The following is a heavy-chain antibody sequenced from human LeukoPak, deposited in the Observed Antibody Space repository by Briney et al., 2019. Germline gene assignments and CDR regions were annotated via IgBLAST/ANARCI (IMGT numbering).Heavy chain of an antibody. J-gene: IGHJ4*02. D-gene: IGHD7-27*01. Sequence: GGSVRLSCAASRFIFSHYWVHWVRHAPGKGLVGVSRINRDGRTTNYADSVKGRFTVSRDNAKNTLNLQMNSLGAEDTAVYDCARDKKTGESSEMDYWGQGTLVTVSS. CDR3: ARDKKTGESSEMDY. CDR2: INRDGRTT. V-gene: IGHV3-74*01. CDR1: RFIFSHYW.